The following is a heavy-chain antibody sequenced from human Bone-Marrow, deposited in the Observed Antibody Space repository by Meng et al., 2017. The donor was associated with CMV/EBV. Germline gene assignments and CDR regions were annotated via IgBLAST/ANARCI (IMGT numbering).Heavy chain of an antibody. CDR3: ARVVGTGDPSFYDAFDI. J-gene: IGHJ3*02. D-gene: IGHD5-12*01. V-gene: IGHV3-48*04. CDR1: GFTFRNAW. CDR2: ISSSGSTI. Sequence: GGSLRLSCAASGFTFRNAWMNWVRQAPGKGLEWVSYISSSGSTIYYADSVKGRFTISRDNAKNSLYLQMNSLRAEDTAVYYCARVVGTGDPSFYDAFDIWGQGTMVTVSS.